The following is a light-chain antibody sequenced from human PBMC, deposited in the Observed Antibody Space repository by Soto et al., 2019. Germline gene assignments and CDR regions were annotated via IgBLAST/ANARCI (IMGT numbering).Light chain of an antibody. CDR1: QSVSATY. CDR2: AAS. J-gene: IGKJ4*01. Sequence: EFVLTQSPGTLSLSPGERATLSCRASQSVSATYLAWYQQKPGQAPRLLIYAASSRATGVPDRFSGSGSGTAFTLTISRLEPEEFAVYYCQHYVPSPLTFGGGTKVEIK. V-gene: IGKV3-20*01. CDR3: QHYVPSPLT.